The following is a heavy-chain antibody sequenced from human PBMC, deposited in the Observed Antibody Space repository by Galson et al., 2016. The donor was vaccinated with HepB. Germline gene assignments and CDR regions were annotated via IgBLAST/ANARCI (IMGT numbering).Heavy chain of an antibody. V-gene: IGHV3-23*01. Sequence: SLRLSCAASGFTFSDYAMSWVRQALGKGLEWVSGISGNGGRTYYADSVEGRFTISRDNSKNTLYLQMNSLRAEDTAIYYCAQSSYDYVWGSYRFDSWGQGTLVTVSS. CDR2: ISGNGGRT. CDR1: GFTFSDYA. CDR3: AQSSYDYVWGSYRFDS. D-gene: IGHD3-16*02. J-gene: IGHJ4*02.